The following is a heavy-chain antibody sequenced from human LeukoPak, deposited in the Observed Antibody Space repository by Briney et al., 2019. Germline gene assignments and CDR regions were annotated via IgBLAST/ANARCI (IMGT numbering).Heavy chain of an antibody. CDR1: GFTFSRSA. CDR2: VSSSGNT. CDR3: VKGRISEDGLDF. J-gene: IGHJ4*02. V-gene: IGHV3-23*01. Sequence: GGSLRLSCAASGFTFSRSAMTWVRQAPGKGLDWVSSVSSSGNTYYADSVKGRFTISRDNSKNMLYLQMNSLRAEDTAVYYCVKGRISEDGLDFWGQGTLVTVSS. D-gene: IGHD6-13*01.